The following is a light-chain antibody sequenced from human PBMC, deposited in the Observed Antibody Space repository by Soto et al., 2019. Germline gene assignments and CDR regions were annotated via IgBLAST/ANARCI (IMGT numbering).Light chain of an antibody. CDR2: APS. Sequence: DIQMTQSPSSLSASVGDRITITCRASQSISADLNWYQHKPGKAPKLLIFAPSTLQTVVPSRFRGSGSGTHFTLTSSGLQPEYFATYYCQQTFSSPYTFAQGTKLEI. J-gene: IGKJ2*01. V-gene: IGKV1-39*01. CDR3: QQTFSSPYT. CDR1: QSISAD.